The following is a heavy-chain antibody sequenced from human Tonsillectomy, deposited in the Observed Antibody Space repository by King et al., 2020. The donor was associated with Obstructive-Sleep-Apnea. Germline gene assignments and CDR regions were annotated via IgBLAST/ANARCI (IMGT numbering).Heavy chain of an antibody. CDR3: ARDHGQDFWSGYYTHD. CDR1: GGSISSSSDY. J-gene: IGHJ4*02. V-gene: IGHV4-39*07. D-gene: IGHD3-3*01. Sequence: QLQESGPGLVKPSETLSLTCTVSGGSISSSSDYWGWIRQPPGKGLEWIGTIYYSGSTYYNQSLKSRVTISVDTSKNQFSRKLSSVTAADTAVYYCARDHGQDFWSGYYTHDWGQGTLVTVSS. CDR2: IYYSGST.